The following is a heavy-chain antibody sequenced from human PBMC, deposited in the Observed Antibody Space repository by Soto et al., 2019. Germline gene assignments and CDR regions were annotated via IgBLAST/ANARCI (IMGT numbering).Heavy chain of an antibody. Sequence: QVQLVESGGGVVQPGRSLRLSCAASGFTFSSYAMHWVRQAPGKGLEWVAVISYDGSNKYYADSVKGRFTISRDNSKNTLYLQMNSLRAEDTAVYYCARDPGLRFLEWFKPPVWFDPWGQGTLVTVSS. J-gene: IGHJ5*02. V-gene: IGHV3-30-3*01. D-gene: IGHD3-3*01. CDR1: GFTFSSYA. CDR2: ISYDGSNK. CDR3: ARDPGLRFLEWFKPPVWFDP.